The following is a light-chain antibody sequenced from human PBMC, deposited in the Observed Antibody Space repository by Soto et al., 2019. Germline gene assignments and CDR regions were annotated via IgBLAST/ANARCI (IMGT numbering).Light chain of an antibody. J-gene: IGKJ4*01. Sequence: EIVMTQSPATLSVSPGERATRSCRASQSVSSNLTWYQQKPGQAPRLLICGASTRATGIPARFSGSGSGTEFTLTISSLQSEDFAVYYCQCGITFGGGTKVEIK. V-gene: IGKV3-15*01. CDR3: QCGIT. CDR2: GAS. CDR1: QSVSSN.